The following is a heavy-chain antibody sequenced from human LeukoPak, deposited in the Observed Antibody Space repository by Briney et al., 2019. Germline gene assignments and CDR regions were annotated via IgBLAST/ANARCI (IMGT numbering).Heavy chain of an antibody. V-gene: IGHV1-8*01. CDR2: MNPNSCTT. CDR1: GYTFTSYD. Sequence: ASXKVSCKASGYTFTSYDINWVRQATGQGIEWMGWMNPNSCTTRYSQKFQRRVTMTSNTSISTAYMELSSLRSEDTAVYYCARSVGVWGSYRHVPRTPWGQGTLVTVSS. D-gene: IGHD3-16*02. CDR3: ARSVGVWGSYRHVPRTP. J-gene: IGHJ5*02.